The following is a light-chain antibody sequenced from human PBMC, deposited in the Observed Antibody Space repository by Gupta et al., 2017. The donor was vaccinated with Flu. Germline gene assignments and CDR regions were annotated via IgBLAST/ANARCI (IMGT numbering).Light chain of an antibody. CDR1: ALPEQY. J-gene: IGLJ2*01. CDR2: KDS. V-gene: IGLV3-25*03. CDR3: QSAGSSGAYEV. Sequence: SYELTQPPSVSVSPGQTARITCSGDALPEQYAYWYQQKPGQAPVLVIYKDSERPSGIPERFSGSSSGTTVTLTISGVQAEDEAEYYCQSAGSSGAYEVFGGGTKLTVL.